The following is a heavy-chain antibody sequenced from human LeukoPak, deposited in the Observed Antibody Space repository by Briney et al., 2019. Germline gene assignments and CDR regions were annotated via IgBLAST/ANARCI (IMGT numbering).Heavy chain of an antibody. V-gene: IGHV4-59*01. Sequence: SETLSLTCTVSGGSIGSYYWSWIRQPPWKGLEWIGYIYDSGSTNYNPSLKSRVTISVDTSKNQFSLKLSSVTAADTAVYYCATSSGRHVDYWGQGTLVTVSS. CDR3: ATSSGRHVDY. J-gene: IGHJ4*02. CDR2: IYDSGST. D-gene: IGHD6-19*01. CDR1: GGSIGSYY.